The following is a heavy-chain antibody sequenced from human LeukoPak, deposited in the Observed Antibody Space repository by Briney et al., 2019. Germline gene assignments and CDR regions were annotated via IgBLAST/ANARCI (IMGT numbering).Heavy chain of an antibody. Sequence: SVKVSCTASAGTFSSYAISWVRQAPGQGLEWMSRIIPILGIANYAQKFQGRVTITADKSTSTAYMELSSLRSEDTAVYYCATQEPYGGNSPGFDYWGQGTLVTVSS. V-gene: IGHV1-69*04. CDR2: IIPILGIA. J-gene: IGHJ4*02. CDR3: ATQEPYGGNSPGFDY. CDR1: AGTFSSYA. D-gene: IGHD4-23*01.